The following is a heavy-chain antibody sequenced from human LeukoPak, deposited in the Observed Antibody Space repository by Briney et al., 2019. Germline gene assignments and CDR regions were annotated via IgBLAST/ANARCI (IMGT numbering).Heavy chain of an antibody. CDR2: ISSSSSYI. V-gene: IGHV3-21*01. J-gene: IGHJ4*02. D-gene: IGHD3-22*01. Sequence: GGSLRLSCAASGFTFSSYSMNWVRQAPGKGLEWVSSISSSSSYIYYADSVKGRFTISRDNAKNSLYLQMNSLRAEDTAVYYCARVYYDSSGYADPEYYFDYWGQGTLVTVSS. CDR1: GFTFSSYS. CDR3: ARVYYDSSGYADPEYYFDY.